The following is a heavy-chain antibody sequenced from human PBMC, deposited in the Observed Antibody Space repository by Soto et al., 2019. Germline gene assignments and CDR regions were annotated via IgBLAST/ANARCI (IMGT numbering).Heavy chain of an antibody. J-gene: IGHJ6*02. CDR3: ATLAAAGTSYYYYGMDV. V-gene: IGHV6-1*01. Sequence: SQTLSLTCAISGDSVSSNSAAWNWIRQSPSRGLEWLGRTYYRSKWYNDYAVSVKSRITINPDTSKNQFSLQLNSVTPEDTAVYYCATLAAAGTSYYYYGMDVWGQGTTVTVSS. D-gene: IGHD6-13*01. CDR2: TYYRSKWYN. CDR1: GDSVSSNSAA.